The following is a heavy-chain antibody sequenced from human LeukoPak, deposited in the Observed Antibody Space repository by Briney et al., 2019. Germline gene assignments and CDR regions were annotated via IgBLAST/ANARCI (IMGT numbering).Heavy chain of an antibody. CDR1: GFTFSSYG. Sequence: GGSLRLSCAASGFTFSSYGMHWVRQAPGKGLGWGAVIWYDGSNKYYADSVKGRSTISRDNSKNTLYLQMNSLRAEDTAVYYCARGYCSGGSCYGYFDYWGQGTLVTVSS. CDR2: IWYDGSNK. D-gene: IGHD2-15*01. CDR3: ARGYCSGGSCYGYFDY. J-gene: IGHJ4*02. V-gene: IGHV3-33*01.